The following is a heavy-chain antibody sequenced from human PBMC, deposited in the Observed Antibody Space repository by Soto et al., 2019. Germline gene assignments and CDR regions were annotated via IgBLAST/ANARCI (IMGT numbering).Heavy chain of an antibody. Sequence: PGGSLRLSCAASGFTFSSYGMHWVRQAPGRGLEWVAVIWYDGSNKYYADSVKGRFTISRDNSKNTLYLQMNSLRAEDTAVDYCARDPLIVVGAFDIWGQGTMVTVSS. J-gene: IGHJ3*02. CDR2: IWYDGSNK. CDR1: GFTFSSYG. V-gene: IGHV3-33*01. CDR3: ARDPLIVVGAFDI. D-gene: IGHD3-22*01.